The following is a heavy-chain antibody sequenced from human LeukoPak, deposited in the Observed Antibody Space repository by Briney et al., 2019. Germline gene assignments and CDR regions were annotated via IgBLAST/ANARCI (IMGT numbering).Heavy chain of an antibody. Sequence: SETLSLTCTGSGGSISSSSYYWGWIRQPPGKGLEWIGSIYYSGSTYYNPSLKSRVTISVDTSKNQFSLKLSSVTAADTAVYYCARVPVRGVIITIDYWGQGALVTVSS. CDR1: GGSISSSSYY. J-gene: IGHJ4*02. D-gene: IGHD3-10*01. CDR2: IYYSGST. V-gene: IGHV4-39*07. CDR3: ARVPVRGVIITIDY.